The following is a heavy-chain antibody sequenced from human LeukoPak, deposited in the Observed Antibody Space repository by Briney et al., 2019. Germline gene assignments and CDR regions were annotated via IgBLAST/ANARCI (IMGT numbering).Heavy chain of an antibody. Sequence: PSETLSLTCAVYGGSFSGYYWSWIRQPPGKGLEWIGEINHSGSTNYNPSLKSRVTISVDTSKNQFSLKLSSVTAADTAVYYCARALYDSSGYYHDFDYWGQGTLVTVSS. CDR3: ARALYDSSGYYHDFDY. V-gene: IGHV4-34*01. J-gene: IGHJ4*02. CDR2: INHSGST. D-gene: IGHD3-22*01. CDR1: GGSFSGYY.